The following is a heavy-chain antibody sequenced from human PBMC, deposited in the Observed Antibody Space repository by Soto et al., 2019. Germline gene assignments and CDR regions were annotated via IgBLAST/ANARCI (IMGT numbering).Heavy chain of an antibody. Sequence: PSETLSLTCTFSGSSIIGYYWTWIRHSPERGLEWIGYIHYSGSANYNPSLNSRLTMSVDRSKSQFSMKLASVTAADTAVYYCEPGVGGSGLNWFDTWGQGTLVTVSS. V-gene: IGHV4-59*03. CDR1: GSSIIGYY. J-gene: IGHJ5*02. D-gene: IGHD6-19*01. CDR3: EPGVGGSGLNWFDT. CDR2: IHYSGSA.